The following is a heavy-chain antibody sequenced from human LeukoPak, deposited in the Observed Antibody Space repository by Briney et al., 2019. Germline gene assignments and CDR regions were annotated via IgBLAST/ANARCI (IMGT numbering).Heavy chain of an antibody. CDR2: MSTAGST. V-gene: IGHV4-4*07. CDR3: ARDPGDYGDYGSWGY. CDR1: GGSISGHY. Sequence: SETLSLTCTVSGGSISGHYWSWIRQPAGKGLEWIGRMSTAGSTNYNPSLKSRVTISADTSKNQFSLKLSSVTAADTAVYYCARDPGDYGDYGSWGYWGQGTLVTVSS. J-gene: IGHJ4*02. D-gene: IGHD4-17*01.